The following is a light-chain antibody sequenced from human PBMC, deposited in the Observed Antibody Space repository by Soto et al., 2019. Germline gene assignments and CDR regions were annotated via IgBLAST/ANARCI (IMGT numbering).Light chain of an antibody. CDR2: TAS. J-gene: IGKJ5*01. CDR3: QQFNTYPIT. V-gene: IGKV1-9*01. Sequence: DIQLTHSPSFLSASVVYRVTLTFRASQGISNYLAWYQQKPGKAPKLLIYTASTLQSGVPSRFSGSGSGTEFTLTISSLQPEDFATYYCQQFNTYPITFGQGTRLEI. CDR1: QGISNY.